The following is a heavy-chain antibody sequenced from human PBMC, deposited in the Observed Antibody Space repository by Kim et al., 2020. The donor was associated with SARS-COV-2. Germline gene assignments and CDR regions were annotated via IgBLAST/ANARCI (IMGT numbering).Heavy chain of an antibody. CDR1: GFTFSSYS. J-gene: IGHJ6*02. CDR3: ARDLGDRIMYYYYYGMDV. CDR2: ISSSSSYI. D-gene: IGHD3-16*01. Sequence: GGSLRLSCAASGFTFSSYSMNWVRQAPGKGLEWVSSISSSSSYIYYADSVKGRFTISRDNAKNSLYLQMNSLRAEDTAVYYCARDLGDRIMYYYYYGMDVWGQGTTVTVSS. V-gene: IGHV3-21*01.